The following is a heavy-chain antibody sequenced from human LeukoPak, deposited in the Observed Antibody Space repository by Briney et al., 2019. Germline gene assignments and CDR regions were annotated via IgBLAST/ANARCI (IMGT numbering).Heavy chain of an antibody. V-gene: IGHV3-30-3*01. D-gene: IGHD3-10*01. Sequence: PGGSLRLSCAASGFTFSSYAMHWVRQAPGKGLEWVAVISYDGSNKYYADSVKGRFTISRDNSKNTLYLQMNSLRAEDTAVYYCAREWEREYITMVRGVPGYWGQGTLVTVSS. CDR3: AREWEREYITMVRGVPGY. CDR1: GFTFSSYA. CDR2: ISYDGSNK. J-gene: IGHJ4*02.